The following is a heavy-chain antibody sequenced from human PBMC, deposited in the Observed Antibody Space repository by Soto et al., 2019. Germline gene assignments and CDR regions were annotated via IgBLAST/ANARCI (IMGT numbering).Heavy chain of an antibody. D-gene: IGHD6-19*01. CDR2: IFYTGST. Sequence: SETLSLTCTVSGGSISSYYWGWIRQPPGKGLEWIGYIFYTGSTDYNPSLKSRVTISVDTSKNEFSLKLTSVTAADTAVYYCARVDSGWHDYWGQGTLVTVSS. J-gene: IGHJ4*02. CDR1: GGSISSYY. V-gene: IGHV4-59*01. CDR3: ARVDSGWHDY.